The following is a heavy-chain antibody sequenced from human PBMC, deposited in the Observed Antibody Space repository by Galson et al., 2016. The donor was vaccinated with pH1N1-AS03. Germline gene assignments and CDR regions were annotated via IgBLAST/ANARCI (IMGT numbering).Heavy chain of an antibody. Sequence: ETLSLTCTVSRGSISSYSWNWIRQPPGKGLEWIGSIYSIGGTNYNPSLESRIAISVETSKNQFSLKLRSVTAADTAVYYCARATAVGPPYFDYWGQGTVAIVSS. CDR2: IYSIGGT. J-gene: IGHJ4*02. V-gene: IGHV4-59*01. CDR3: ARATAVGPPYFDY. CDR1: RGSISSYS. D-gene: IGHD6-13*01.